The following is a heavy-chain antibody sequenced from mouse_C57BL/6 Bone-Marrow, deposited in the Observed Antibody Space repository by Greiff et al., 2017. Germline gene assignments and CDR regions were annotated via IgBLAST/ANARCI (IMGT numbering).Heavy chain of an antibody. D-gene: IGHD2-10*02. CDR2: IYPGDGDT. CDR3: ARGYGNIVAY. V-gene: IGHV1-82*01. Sequence: QVQLQQSGPELVKPGASVKISCKASGYAFSSSWMNWVKQRPGKGLEWIGRIYPGDGDTNYNGKFKGKATLTADKSSSTAYMQLSSLTSEDSAVYFCARGYGNIVAYWGQGTLVTVSA. J-gene: IGHJ3*01. CDR1: GYAFSSSW.